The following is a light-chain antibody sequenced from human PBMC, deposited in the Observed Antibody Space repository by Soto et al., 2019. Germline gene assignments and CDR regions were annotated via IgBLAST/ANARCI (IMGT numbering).Light chain of an antibody. J-gene: IGKJ1*01. V-gene: IGKV3-15*01. CDR1: QSFNSN. CDR2: GAS. CDR3: KQSNNWPT. Sequence: EIVMTQSPATLYVSPGERATLSCRASQSFNSNLAWYQQKPGQAPRLLIYGASTRATGVPARFSGSGSGTEFTLTIISLQSEDFAVYFCKQSNNWPTFGQGTKVEIK.